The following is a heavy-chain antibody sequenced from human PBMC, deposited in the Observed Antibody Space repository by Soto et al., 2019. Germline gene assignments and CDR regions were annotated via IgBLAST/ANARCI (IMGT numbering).Heavy chain of an antibody. V-gene: IGHV1-18*01. CDR3: AREGQAPYSSYGMDV. J-gene: IGHJ6*02. D-gene: IGHD2-21*01. Sequence: QVQVVQSGDEVKKPGASVKVSCKASGYTFTNYGFSWVRQAPGQGLEWMGWISGYNGNTKYAEKFQGRVTMTTDTPTSTAHMELRSLRSDDTAVYYCAREGQAPYSSYGMDVGGQGTAVTVSS. CDR1: GYTFTNYG. CDR2: ISGYNGNT.